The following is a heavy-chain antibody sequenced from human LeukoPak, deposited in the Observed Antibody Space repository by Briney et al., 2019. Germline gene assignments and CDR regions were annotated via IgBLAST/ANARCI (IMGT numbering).Heavy chain of an antibody. CDR2: IRSKAYSGTT. J-gene: IGHJ4*02. CDR3: TRDPYCGGDCS. D-gene: IGHD2-21*02. Sequence: GGSLRLSCTASGFTFGDYAMSWFRQAPGKGLEWVGFIRSKAYSGTTEYAASVKGGFTFSRDDSKSIAYLQMNSLKTEDTAVYYCTRDPYCGGDCSWGQGTLVTVSS. CDR1: GFTFGDYA. V-gene: IGHV3-49*03.